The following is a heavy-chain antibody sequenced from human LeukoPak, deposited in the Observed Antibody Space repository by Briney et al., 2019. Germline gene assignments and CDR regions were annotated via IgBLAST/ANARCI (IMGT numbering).Heavy chain of an antibody. CDR2: ISGSGGST. Sequence: QAGGSPRLSCAASGFTFSSYAMSWVRQAPGKGLEWVSAISGSGGSTYYADSVKGRFTISRDNSKNTLYLQMNSLRAEDTAVYYCAKDPLDYGDNWFDPWGQGTLVTVSS. J-gene: IGHJ5*02. CDR3: AKDPLDYGDNWFDP. D-gene: IGHD4-17*01. V-gene: IGHV3-23*01. CDR1: GFTFSSYA.